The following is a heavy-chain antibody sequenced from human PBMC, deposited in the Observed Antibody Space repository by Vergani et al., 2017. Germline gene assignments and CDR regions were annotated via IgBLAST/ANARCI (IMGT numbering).Heavy chain of an antibody. Sequence: QVQLVESGGGVVQPGRSLRLSCAASGFTFNQYGMHWVRQAPGKGLEWVAVPWYDGTNKQYADSVKGRFTISRDNSKSTMYLQMNSLRDEDTGVYYCARDLRLLYNRFDPWGQGTLVTVSS. CDR2: PWYDGTNK. CDR1: GFTFNQYG. J-gene: IGHJ5*02. D-gene: IGHD1-14*01. CDR3: ARDLRLLYNRFDP. V-gene: IGHV3-33*01.